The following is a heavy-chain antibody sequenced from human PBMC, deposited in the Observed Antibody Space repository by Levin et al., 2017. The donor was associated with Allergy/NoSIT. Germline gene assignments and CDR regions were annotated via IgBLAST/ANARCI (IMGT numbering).Heavy chain of an antibody. CDR2: IYYSGST. J-gene: IGHJ3*02. CDR1: GGSISSSSYY. CDR3: ARSMIAVFGIIGDAFDI. Sequence: SETLSLTCTVSGGSISSSSYYWGWIRQPPGKGLEWIGSIYYSGSTYYNPSLKSRVTISVDTSKNQFSLKLSSVTAADTAVYYCARSMIAVFGIIGDAFDIWGQGTMVTVSS. V-gene: IGHV4-39*01. D-gene: IGHD3-22*01.